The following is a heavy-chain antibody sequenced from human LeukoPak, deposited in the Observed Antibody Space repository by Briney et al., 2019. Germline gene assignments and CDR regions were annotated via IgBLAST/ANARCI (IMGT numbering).Heavy chain of an antibody. V-gene: IGHV4-39*01. CDR2: IYDIGST. CDR3: ARQRRYFDWHGAGYYYYMDV. CDR1: GGSISSSSYY. Sequence: PSETLSLTCTVSGGSISSSSYYWGWIRQPPEKGMEWIGCIYDIGSTYYNPSLKSRVTIPLDTSKNQFSLKLSSVTAADTALYYCARQRRYFDWHGAGYYYYMDVWGKGTTVTVSS. D-gene: IGHD3-9*01. J-gene: IGHJ6*03.